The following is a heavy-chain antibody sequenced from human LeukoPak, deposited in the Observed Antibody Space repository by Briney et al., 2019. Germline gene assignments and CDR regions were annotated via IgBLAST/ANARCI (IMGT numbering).Heavy chain of an antibody. J-gene: IGHJ5*02. V-gene: IGHV4-59*01. CDR3: ARVESFKWFDP. CDR2: IYYSGST. CDR1: VGSFSGYY. D-gene: IGHD1-26*01. Sequence: PSETLSLTCAVYVGSFSGYYWSWIRQPPGKGLEWIGYIYYSGSTNYNPSLKSRVTISLDTSKNQFSLKLSSVTAADTAVYYCARVESFKWFDPWGQGTLVTVSS.